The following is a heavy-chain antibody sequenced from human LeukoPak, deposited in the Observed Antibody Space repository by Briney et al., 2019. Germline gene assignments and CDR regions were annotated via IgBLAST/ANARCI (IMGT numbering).Heavy chain of an antibody. CDR1: GFTFSSYG. J-gene: IGHJ4*02. CDR2: IWYDGSNK. D-gene: IGHD1-26*01. CDR3: ARAEGAYLFDY. Sequence: GGSLRLSCAASGFTFSSYGMHWVRQAPGKGLEWVAVIWYDGSNKYYADSVKGRFTISRDNSKNTVYLQMNSPRAEDTAVYYCARAEGAYLFDYWGQGTLVTVSS. V-gene: IGHV3-33*01.